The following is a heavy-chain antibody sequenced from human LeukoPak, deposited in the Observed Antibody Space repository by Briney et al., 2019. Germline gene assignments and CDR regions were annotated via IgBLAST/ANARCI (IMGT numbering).Heavy chain of an antibody. CDR1: EFTFSSYW. CDR2: INTDGTST. CDR3: RGRIAAAGYAFDI. D-gene: IGHD6-13*01. V-gene: IGHV3-74*01. Sequence: GGSLRLSCAASEFTFSSYWMHWVRQAPGKGLVWASRINTDGTSTSYGDSVKGRFTISRDNAKNTLYLQMNSLRAEDTAVYYCRGRIAAAGYAFDIWGQGTMVTVSS. J-gene: IGHJ3*02.